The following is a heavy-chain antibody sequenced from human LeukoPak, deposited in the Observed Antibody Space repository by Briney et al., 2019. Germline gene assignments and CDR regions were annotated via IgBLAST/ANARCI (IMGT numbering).Heavy chain of an antibody. CDR2: INPNSGNT. D-gene: IGHD3-10*01. Sequence: ASVKVSCKASGYTFTGYYMHWVRQAPGQGLEWMGWINPNSGNTGYAQKFQGRVTMTRNTSISTAYMELSSLRSGDTAVYYCASGSGSPPFDYWGQGTLVTVSS. V-gene: IGHV1-8*02. CDR3: ASGSGSPPFDY. CDR1: GYTFTGYY. J-gene: IGHJ4*02.